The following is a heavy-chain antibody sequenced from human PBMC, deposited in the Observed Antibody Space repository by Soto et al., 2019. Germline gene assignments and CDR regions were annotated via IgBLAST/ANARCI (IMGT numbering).Heavy chain of an antibody. Sequence: KTSETLSLTCSVSGASISSRDYYWGWIRQTPGKGLEWIGNIDYNGVTYYNPSLKSRVTVSTDTSKTKCSRKVASVTAADTAIYYCGRVMIGTSLHTDSDYWGQGTQVTVSS. CDR2: IDYNGVT. V-gene: IGHV4-39*01. CDR1: GASISSRDYY. D-gene: IGHD1-1*01. J-gene: IGHJ4*02. CDR3: GRVMIGTSLHTDSDY.